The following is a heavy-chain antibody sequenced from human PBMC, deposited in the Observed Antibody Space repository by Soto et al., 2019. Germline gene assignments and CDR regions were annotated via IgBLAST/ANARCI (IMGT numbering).Heavy chain of an antibody. J-gene: IGHJ4*02. CDR2: VSGSGDST. CDR3: AKGRASDCPGCTQDY. CDR1: AFTFSSYA. Sequence: EVQLLESGGGLAQPGGSLRLSCAASAFTFSSYAMSWLCQAPGKGLEWVSAVSGSGDSTYYADSVKGRFTISRDNSKNTLYLQMNSLRAEDTAVYYCAKGRASDCPGCTQDYWGQGTLVTVSS. D-gene: IGHD2-21*02. V-gene: IGHV3-23*01.